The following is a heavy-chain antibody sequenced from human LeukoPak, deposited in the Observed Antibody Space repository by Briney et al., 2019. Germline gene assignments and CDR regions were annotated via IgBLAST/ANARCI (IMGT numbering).Heavy chain of an antibody. CDR1: GGSISSSSYY. CDR2: IYTSGST. V-gene: IGHV4-61*02. CDR3: ARESMGYYFDY. Sequence: KTSETLSLTCTVSGGSISSSSYYRGWIRQPAGKGLEWIGRIYTSGSTNYNPSLKSRVTISVDTSKNQFSLQLSSVTAADTAMYYCARESMGYYFDYWGQGTLVTVSS. D-gene: IGHD6-6*01. J-gene: IGHJ4*02.